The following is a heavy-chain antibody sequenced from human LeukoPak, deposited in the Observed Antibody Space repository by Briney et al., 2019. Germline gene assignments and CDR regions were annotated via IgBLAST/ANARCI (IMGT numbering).Heavy chain of an antibody. CDR1: GFTFSSYW. CDR2: INSDGSST. Sequence: GGSLRLSCAASGFTFSSYWMHWVHQAPGKGLVWVSRINSDGSSTSYADSVKGRFTISRDNAKNTLYLQMNSLRAEDTAVYYCAREGDSGYDHNWFDPWGQGTLVTVSS. D-gene: IGHD5-12*01. J-gene: IGHJ5*02. CDR3: AREGDSGYDHNWFDP. V-gene: IGHV3-74*01.